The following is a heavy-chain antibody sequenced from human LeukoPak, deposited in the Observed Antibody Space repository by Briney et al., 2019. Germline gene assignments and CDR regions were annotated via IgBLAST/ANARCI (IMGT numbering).Heavy chain of an antibody. J-gene: IGHJ4*02. D-gene: IGHD4-17*01. CDR2: IRHDGSEK. CDR1: ELTFRDYW. V-gene: IGHV3-7*05. Sequence: GGSVRLSCAASELTFRDYWMTWLRQAPGRGLEWVANIRHDGSEKYYVDSVKGRFTISRDDAKNSVYLQMNSLRAEDTAVYYCARTKRVFDGDYVFDYWGQGTLVTVSS. CDR3: ARTKRVFDGDYVFDY.